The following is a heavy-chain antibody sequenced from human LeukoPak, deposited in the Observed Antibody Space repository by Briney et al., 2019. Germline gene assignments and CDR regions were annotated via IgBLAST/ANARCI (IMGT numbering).Heavy chain of an antibody. CDR2: ITSDSTTM. D-gene: IGHD2-2*01. V-gene: IGHV3-48*04. CDR1: GFSFSSYS. Sequence: GGSLRLSCAASGFSFSSYSMNWVRQAPGQGLEWVSYITSDSTTMFYADSVKGRFTISRDNAKNSLYLQMNSLRAEDTALYYCAKGVGEGGYCSSTSCYGFDYWGQGTLVTVSS. J-gene: IGHJ4*02. CDR3: AKGVGEGGYCSSTSCYGFDY.